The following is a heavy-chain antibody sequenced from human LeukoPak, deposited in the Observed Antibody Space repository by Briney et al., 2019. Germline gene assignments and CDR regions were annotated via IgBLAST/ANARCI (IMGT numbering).Heavy chain of an antibody. CDR1: GGTFTSYD. Sequence: ASVKVSCKASGGTFTSYDINWVRQATGQGLEWMGWMNPNSGNTGYAQKFQGRVTITRNTSISTAYMELSSLRSEDTAVYYCARGTDYYYYYYMDVWGKGTTVTVSS. J-gene: IGHJ6*03. CDR3: ARGTDYYYYYYMDV. CDR2: MNPNSGNT. V-gene: IGHV1-8*03.